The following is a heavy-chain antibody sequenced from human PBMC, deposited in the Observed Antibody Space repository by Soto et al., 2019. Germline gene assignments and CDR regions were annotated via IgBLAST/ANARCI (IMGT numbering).Heavy chain of an antibody. CDR1: GGSFSGYY. Sequence: LPETLSLTCAVYGGSFSGYYWSWIRQPPGKGLEWIGEINHSGSTNYNPSLKSRVTISVDTSKNQFSLKLDSVTAADTAVYYCARQAAAPGIDLWFDPWGQGTLVTVSS. CDR2: INHSGST. V-gene: IGHV4-34*01. CDR3: ARQAAAPGIDLWFDP. D-gene: IGHD6-13*01. J-gene: IGHJ5*02.